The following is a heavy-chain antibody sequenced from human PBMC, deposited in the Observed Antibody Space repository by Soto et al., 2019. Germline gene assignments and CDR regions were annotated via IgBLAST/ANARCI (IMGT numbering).Heavy chain of an antibody. J-gene: IGHJ4*02. V-gene: IGHV3-48*03. Sequence: GGSLRLSCPASGFTFSSYETNWVRQAPGKGLEWVSYISSSGSTIYYAESVKGRFTISRDNAKNSLYLQMNSLRPEDTAVYHCAKEGDTSMAYYFDSWGQGTPVTVSS. CDR2: ISSSGSTI. CDR1: GFTFSSYE. CDR3: AKEGDTSMAYYFDS. D-gene: IGHD5-18*01.